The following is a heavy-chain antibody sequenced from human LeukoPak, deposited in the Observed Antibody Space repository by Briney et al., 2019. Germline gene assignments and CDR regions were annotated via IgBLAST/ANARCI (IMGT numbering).Heavy chain of an antibody. CDR3: ARDRGSGWHTFDS. CDR2: ISSSTSYI. J-gene: IGHJ4*02. Sequence: PGGSLRLSCAASGFTISNYAMSWVRQAPGKGREWVSSISSSTSYIFYADSVRGRVTISRDNAKNSLYLQMNSLRVEDTAVYYCARDRGSGWHTFDSWGQGTLVTVSS. CDR1: GFTISNYA. D-gene: IGHD6-19*01. V-gene: IGHV3-21*01.